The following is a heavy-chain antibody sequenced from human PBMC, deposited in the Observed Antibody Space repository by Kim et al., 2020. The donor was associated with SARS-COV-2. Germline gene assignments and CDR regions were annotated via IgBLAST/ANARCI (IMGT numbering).Heavy chain of an antibody. J-gene: IGHJ5*02. CDR1: GFTFSSYS. CDR2: ISSSSSYI. CDR3: ARDAPVDYDILTGLVGVDWFDP. D-gene: IGHD3-9*01. Sequence: GGSLRLSCAASGFTFSSYSMNWVRQAPGKGLEWVSSISSSSSYIYYADSVKGRFTISRDNAKNSLYLQMNSLRAEDTAVYYCARDAPVDYDILTGLVGVDWFDPWGQGTLVTVSS. V-gene: IGHV3-21*01.